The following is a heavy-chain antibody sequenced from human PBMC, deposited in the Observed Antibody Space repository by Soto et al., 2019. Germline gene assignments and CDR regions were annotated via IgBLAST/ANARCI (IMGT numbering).Heavy chain of an antibody. J-gene: IGHJ6*03. Sequence: GGSLRLSCAASGLTFSSYGMHWVRQAPGKGLEWVAVIWYDGSNKYYADSVKGRFTISRDNSKNTLYLQMNSLRAEDTAVYYCARSSSGLYYYYYYMDVWGKGTTVTVSS. CDR1: GLTFSSYG. CDR2: IWYDGSNK. CDR3: ARSSSGLYYYYYYMDV. V-gene: IGHV3-33*01. D-gene: IGHD6-6*01.